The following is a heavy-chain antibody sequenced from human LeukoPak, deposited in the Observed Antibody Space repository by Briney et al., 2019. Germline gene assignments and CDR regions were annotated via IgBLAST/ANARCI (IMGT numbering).Heavy chain of an antibody. Sequence: GRSLRLSCAASGFTFSSYGMHWVRQAPGKGLEWVAVISYDGSNKYYADSVKGRFTISRDNSKNTLYLQMNSLRAEDTAVYYCAKALAVYYYDSSGYPGYWGQGTLVTVSS. CDR3: AKALAVYYYDSSGYPGY. V-gene: IGHV3-30*18. J-gene: IGHJ4*02. D-gene: IGHD3-22*01. CDR1: GFTFSSYG. CDR2: ISYDGSNK.